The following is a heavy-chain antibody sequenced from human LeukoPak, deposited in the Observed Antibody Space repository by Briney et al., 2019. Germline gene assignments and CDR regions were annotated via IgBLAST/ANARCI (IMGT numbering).Heavy chain of an antibody. V-gene: IGHV4-39*01. CDR1: GYSISSSSYY. J-gene: IGHJ4*02. CDR3: ARVGPTGGFDY. D-gene: IGHD7-27*01. CDR2: IYYSGST. Sequence: MPSETLSLTCTVSGYSISSSSYYWGWIRQPPGKGLEWIGSIYYSGSTYYNPSLKSRVTISVDTSKNQFSLKLSSVTAADTAVYYCARVGPTGGFDYWGQGTLVTVSS.